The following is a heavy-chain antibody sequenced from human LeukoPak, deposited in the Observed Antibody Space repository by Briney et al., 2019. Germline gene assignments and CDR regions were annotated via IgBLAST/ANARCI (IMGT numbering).Heavy chain of an antibody. CDR1: GFTFSSYW. D-gene: IGHD3-10*01. J-gene: IGHJ6*02. Sequence: GRSLRLSCAASGFTFSSYWMHWVRQAPGKGLVWVSRINSDGSSTSYADSVKGRFTISRDNAKNTLYLQMNSLRAEDTAVYYCARVSERTVRGVYYYYYGMDVWGQGTTVTVSS. V-gene: IGHV3-74*01. CDR2: INSDGSST. CDR3: ARVSERTVRGVYYYYYGMDV.